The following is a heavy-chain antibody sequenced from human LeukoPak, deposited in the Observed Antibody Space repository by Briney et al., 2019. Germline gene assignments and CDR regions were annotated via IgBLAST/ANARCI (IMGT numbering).Heavy chain of an antibody. CDR2: ISAYNGNT. CDR3: ARDLGGVYYDFWSGYYAN. CDR1: GYTFTSYG. V-gene: IGHV1-18*01. J-gene: IGHJ4*02. Sequence: ASVKVSCKASGYTFTSYGISWVRQAPGQGLEWMGWISAYNGNTNYAQKLQGRVTMTTDTSTSTAYMELRSLRSDDTAVYYCARDLGGVYYDFWSGYYANWGQGTLVTVSS. D-gene: IGHD3-3*01.